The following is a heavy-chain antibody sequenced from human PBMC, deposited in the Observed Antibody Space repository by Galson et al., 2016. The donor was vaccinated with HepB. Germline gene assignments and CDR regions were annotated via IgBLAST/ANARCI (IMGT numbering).Heavy chain of an antibody. CDR3: ASHDDSDWDY. D-gene: IGHD3-9*01. V-gene: IGHV4-39*01. CDR1: GVSISSSSYY. Sequence: SETLSLTCTVSGVSISSSSYYWGWIRQPPGKGLEWIGSIYYSGSTYYNPSLKSRVTISVDTSKNQFSLKLSSVTAADTAVYYCASHDDSDWDYWGQGTLVTVSP. J-gene: IGHJ4*02. CDR2: IYYSGST.